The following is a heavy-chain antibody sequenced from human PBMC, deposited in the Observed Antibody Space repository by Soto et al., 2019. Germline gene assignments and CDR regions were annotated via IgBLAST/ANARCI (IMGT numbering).Heavy chain of an antibody. CDR3: ARVCSSTSCYYARNNCFDP. D-gene: IGHD2-2*01. Sequence: SETLSLTCTVSGGSISVGDYYWSWIRQPSGKGLEWIGYIYYSGSTYYNPSLKSRVTISVDTSKNQFSLKLSSVTAADTDVYYCARVCSSTSCYYARNNCFDPWGQGSRVTVSA. CDR1: GGSISVGDYY. CDR2: IYYSGST. V-gene: IGHV4-30-4*01. J-gene: IGHJ5*02.